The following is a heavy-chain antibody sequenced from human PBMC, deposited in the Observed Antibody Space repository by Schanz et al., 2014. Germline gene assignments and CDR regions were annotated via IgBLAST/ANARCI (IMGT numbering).Heavy chain of an antibody. V-gene: IGHV3-48*01. Sequence: EVQLVESGGGLVQPGGSLRLSCVASGFAFSSFAMTWVRQAPGKGLEWVSYVSRSTPDIYYADSVKGRFTMSRDNAKNSVFLQMNSLRAEDTAVYYCAKGRFGELSAFDIWGQGTMVTVSS. CDR1: GFAFSSFA. D-gene: IGHD3-10*01. CDR2: VSRSTPDI. J-gene: IGHJ3*02. CDR3: AKGRFGELSAFDI.